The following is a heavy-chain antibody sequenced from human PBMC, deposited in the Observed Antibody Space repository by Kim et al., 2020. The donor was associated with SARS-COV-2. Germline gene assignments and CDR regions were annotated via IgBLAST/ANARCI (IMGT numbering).Heavy chain of an antibody. CDR2: IYYSGST. V-gene: IGHV4-39*07. CDR1: GGSISSSSYY. D-gene: IGHD3-10*01. J-gene: IGHJ4*02. Sequence: SETLSLTCTVSGGSISSSSYYWGWIRQPPGKGLEWIGSIYYSGSTYYNPSLKSRVTISVDTSKNQFSLKLSSVTAADTAVYYCARDQGSYLDYWGQGTL. CDR3: ARDQGSYLDY.